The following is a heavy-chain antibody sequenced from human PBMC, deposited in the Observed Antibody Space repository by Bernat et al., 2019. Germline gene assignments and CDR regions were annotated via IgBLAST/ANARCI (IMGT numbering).Heavy chain of an antibody. CDR2: IGPHGTGA. Sequence: EVQKVESGGDLVQPGGSLRLSCSASIFIFSSHSMHWVRQAPGKGLEYVSAIGPHGTGAYYADSVKGRFTISRDNSKNTLSLQMSSLRAEDSAVYYCVNDLHTPRIFWGQGTLVTVSS. CDR1: IFIFSSHS. J-gene: IGHJ4*02. CDR3: VNDLHTPRIF. V-gene: IGHV3-64D*06. D-gene: IGHD5-18*01.